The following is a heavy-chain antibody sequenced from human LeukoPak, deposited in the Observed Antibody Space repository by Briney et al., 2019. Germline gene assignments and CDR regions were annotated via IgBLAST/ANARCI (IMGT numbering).Heavy chain of an antibody. D-gene: IGHD2-15*01. CDR1: GYTFTSYG. J-gene: IGHJ6*02. CDR2: ISADNGNT. V-gene: IGHV1-18*01. Sequence: GASVKVSCKASGYTFTSYGISWVRQAPGQGLEWMGWISADNGNTNYAQKLQGRVTMTTDTSTSTAYMELRSLRSDDTAVYYCARGGRYCSGGSCYVYYYGMDVWGQGTTVTVSS. CDR3: ARGGRYCSGGSCYVYYYGMDV.